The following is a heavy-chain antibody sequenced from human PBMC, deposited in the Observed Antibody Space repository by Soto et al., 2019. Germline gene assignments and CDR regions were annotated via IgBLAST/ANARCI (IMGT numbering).Heavy chain of an antibody. D-gene: IGHD3-22*01. J-gene: IGHJ4*02. CDR1: GGTFRGYA. CDR2: ILPTSVTP. V-gene: IGHV1-69*01. Sequence: QVQLVQSGAEVKKPGSSVKVSCQASGGTFRGYAISWVRQAPGQGLEWLGGILPTSVTPNYAQKFQDRVTLTADESTNTAYMEVRSLRSGDTAVYYCARGYDVNSELDYWGQGTPVTVSS. CDR3: ARGYDVNSELDY.